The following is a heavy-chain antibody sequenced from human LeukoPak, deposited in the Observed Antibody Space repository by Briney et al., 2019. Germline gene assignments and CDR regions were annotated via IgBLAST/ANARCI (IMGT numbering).Heavy chain of an antibody. D-gene: IGHD2-21*02. CDR1: GFTFSSYW. V-gene: IGHV3-74*01. Sequence: GGSLRLSCAASGFTFSSYWMHWVRQAPGKGLVWVSRINGEGSSTGYADSVKGRFTISRDNAKNTVYLQMNSLRAEDTALYYCAKDIEAGTAGFSFDYWGQGTLVTVSS. CDR2: INGEGSST. J-gene: IGHJ4*02. CDR3: AKDIEAGTAGFSFDY.